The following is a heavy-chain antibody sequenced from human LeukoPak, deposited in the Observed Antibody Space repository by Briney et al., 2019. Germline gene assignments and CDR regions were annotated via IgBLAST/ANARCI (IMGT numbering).Heavy chain of an antibody. Sequence: SETLSLTCTVSGGSTSSYYWSWIRQPAGKGLEWIGRIYASGSTNYNPSLKSRITMSIDTSKNQISLKLSSVTAADTAVYYCARVVRGDEEDYWGQGTLVTVSS. CDR3: ARVVRGDEEDY. CDR1: GGSTSSYY. CDR2: IYASGST. D-gene: IGHD7-27*01. V-gene: IGHV4-4*07. J-gene: IGHJ4*02.